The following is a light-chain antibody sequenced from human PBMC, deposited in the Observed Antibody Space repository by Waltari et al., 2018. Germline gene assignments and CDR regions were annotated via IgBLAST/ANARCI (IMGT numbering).Light chain of an antibody. CDR2: GAS. CDR1: QSVSRY. Sequence: EIVLTQSPCTLSLSPGERATLSCRAGQSVSRYLAWYQQKPGQAPRLLIYGASSRATGIPDRFSGSGSGTDFSLTISRLEPEDFAVYYCQNHERLPAMFGQGTKVEIK. V-gene: IGKV3-20*01. J-gene: IGKJ1*01. CDR3: QNHERLPAM.